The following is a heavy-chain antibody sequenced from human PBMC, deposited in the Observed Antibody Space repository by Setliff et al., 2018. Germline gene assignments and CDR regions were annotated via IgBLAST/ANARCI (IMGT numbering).Heavy chain of an antibody. D-gene: IGHD2-21*01. V-gene: IGHV4-61*09. CDR2: IYTNGAT. J-gene: IGHJ6*02. CDR3: AKEYVVISFVRNSHQHYSMDV. Sequence: LSLTCTVSGASLSSGSYYWSWIRQSAGKGLEWIGHIYTNGATSYSPSLKSRVSISADTSKNVLSLRLTSVTAADTAVYYCAKEYVVISFVRNSHQHYSMDVWGPGTTVTVSS. CDR1: GASLSSGSYY.